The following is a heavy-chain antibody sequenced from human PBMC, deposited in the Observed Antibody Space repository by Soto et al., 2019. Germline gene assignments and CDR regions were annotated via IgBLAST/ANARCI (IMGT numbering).Heavy chain of an antibody. CDR2: ITDYNGYT. Sequence: QVQLVQSGPEVKKSGASVKISCKASGYTFINYGISWVRQAPGQGLEWMGWITDYNGYTKYAQKFQDRVTMTTDTSTTTAYMELRSLRSDDTAVYFCARDDFGDLWRTFDLWGQGTKVTVSS. CDR1: GYTFINYG. V-gene: IGHV1-18*04. D-gene: IGHD4-17*01. CDR3: ARDDFGDLWRTFDL. J-gene: IGHJ3*01.